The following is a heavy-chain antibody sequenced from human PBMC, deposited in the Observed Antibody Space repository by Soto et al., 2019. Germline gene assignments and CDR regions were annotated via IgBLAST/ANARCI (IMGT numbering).Heavy chain of an antibody. J-gene: IGHJ4*02. CDR3: ARLHIVVVVAAISDY. V-gene: IGHV3-30-3*01. CDR2: ISYDGSNK. CDR1: GFTFSSYA. D-gene: IGHD2-15*01. Sequence: QVQLVESGGGVVQPGRSLRLSCAASGFTFSSYAMHWVRQAPGKGLEWVAVISYDGSNKYYADSVKGRFTISRDNSKNTLYLQMNSLRAEDTAVYYCARLHIVVVVAAISDYWGQGTLVTVSS.